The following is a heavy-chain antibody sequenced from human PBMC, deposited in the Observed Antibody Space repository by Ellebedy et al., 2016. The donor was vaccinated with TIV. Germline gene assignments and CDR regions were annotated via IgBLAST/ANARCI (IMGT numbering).Heavy chain of an antibody. Sequence: GESLKISCATSGFSFSSYSMIWFRQAPGKGLEWVSSISKTSSYIYYADSVKGRFTISRDNARNSLYLQMNSLRAEDTAVYYCARANRADYYDSSVEYYYYGMDVWGQGTTVTVSS. CDR2: ISKTSSYI. CDR1: GFSFSSYS. J-gene: IGHJ6*02. V-gene: IGHV3-21*01. CDR3: ARANRADYYDSSVEYYYYGMDV. D-gene: IGHD3-22*01.